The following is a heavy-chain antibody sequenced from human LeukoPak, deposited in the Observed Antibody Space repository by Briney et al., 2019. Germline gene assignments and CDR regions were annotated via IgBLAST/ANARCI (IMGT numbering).Heavy chain of an antibody. Sequence: GGSLRLSCAASGFTFINYWMSWVRQAPGKGLEWVANMKQDGSGKYYVDSMKGRSTISRDNAKNSLYLHMSGLRAEDTAVSFCARIGYRSSSFDYWGQGVLVTVYS. D-gene: IGHD6-6*01. V-gene: IGHV3-7*03. J-gene: IGHJ4*02. CDR1: GFTFINYW. CDR2: MKQDGSGK. CDR3: ARIGYRSSSFDY.